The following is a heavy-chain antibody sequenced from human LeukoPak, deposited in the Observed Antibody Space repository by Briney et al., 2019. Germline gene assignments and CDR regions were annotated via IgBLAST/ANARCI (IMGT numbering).Heavy chain of an antibody. V-gene: IGHV4-34*01. CDR2: INHNGST. J-gene: IGHJ4*02. D-gene: IGHD3-10*01. Sequence: SSETLSLTCAVYGGSFSGYYWSWIRQPPGKGLEWIGEINHNGSTNYNPSLKSRVTISVDTSKTQFSRKLSSVTAADTAVYYCARGVMYYYGSGSYDYWGQGTLVTVSS. CDR1: GGSFSGYY. CDR3: ARGVMYYYGSGSYDY.